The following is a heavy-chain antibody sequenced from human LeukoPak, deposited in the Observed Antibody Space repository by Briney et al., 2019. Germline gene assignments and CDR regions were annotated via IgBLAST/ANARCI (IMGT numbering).Heavy chain of an antibody. J-gene: IGHJ4*02. V-gene: IGHV3-30*18. CDR1: GFTFSSYG. CDR3: AKDVDTAVGY. Sequence: GRSLILSCAASGFTFSSYGMHWVRQAPGKGLEWVAVISYDGSNKYYADSVKGRFTISRDNSKNTLYLQMNSLRAEDTAVYYCAKDVDTAVGYWGQGTLVTVSS. CDR2: ISYDGSNK. D-gene: IGHD5-18*01.